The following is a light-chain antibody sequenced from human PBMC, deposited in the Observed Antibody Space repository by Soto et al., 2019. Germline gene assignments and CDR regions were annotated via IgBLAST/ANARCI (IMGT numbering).Light chain of an antibody. CDR2: DS. CDR3: QVWDISSGHVV. V-gene: IGLV3-21*01. Sequence: SYELTQPPSVSVAPGKTASVACGGSNIGSKSVHWYQKSQARPLCWSCNDSDRPSGIPERFSGSNSGNTATLTISRVEAGDEADYYCQVWDISSGHVVFGGGTKLTVL. J-gene: IGLJ3*02. CDR1: NIGSKS.